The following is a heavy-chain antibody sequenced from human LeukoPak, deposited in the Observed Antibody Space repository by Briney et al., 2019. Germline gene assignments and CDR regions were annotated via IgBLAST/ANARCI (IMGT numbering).Heavy chain of an antibody. V-gene: IGHV3-23*01. D-gene: IGHD2-2*01. Sequence: GGSLRLSCAAPGFTFSSYAMSWVRQAPGKGLEWVSAISGSGGSTYYADSVKGRFTISRDNSKNTLYLQMNSLRAEDTAVYYRAKGQDIVVVPAAYFDYWGQGTLVTVSS. J-gene: IGHJ4*02. CDR3: AKGQDIVVVPAAYFDY. CDR2: ISGSGGST. CDR1: GFTFSSYA.